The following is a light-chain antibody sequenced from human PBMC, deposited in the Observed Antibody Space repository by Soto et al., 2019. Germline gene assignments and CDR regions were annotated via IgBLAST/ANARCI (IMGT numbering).Light chain of an antibody. Sequence: SALTQPRSVSGSPGQSVTISCTGTRSDIGGYNFVSWYQQHPGQAPKLIIYDVIKRPSGVPDRFSGSKSGNTASLTIYGLQAEDEADYYCCSYAGGYTHVFGNGTKVTVL. J-gene: IGLJ1*01. CDR1: RSDIGGYNF. CDR3: CSYAGGYTHV. CDR2: DVI. V-gene: IGLV2-11*01.